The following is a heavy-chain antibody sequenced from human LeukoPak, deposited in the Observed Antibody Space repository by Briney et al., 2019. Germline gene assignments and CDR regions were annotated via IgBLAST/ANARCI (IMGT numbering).Heavy chain of an antibody. CDR1: GFTFDDYA. V-gene: IGHV3-9*01. CDR2: ISWNSGSI. CDR3: AKDYGGGGVDY. Sequence: PGGSLRLSCAASGFTFDDYATHWVRQAPGKGLEWVSGISWNSGSISYADSVKGRFTISRDNAKNSLCLQMNSLRAEDTALYYCAKDYGGGGVDYWGQGTLVTVSS. D-gene: IGHD4-23*01. J-gene: IGHJ4*02.